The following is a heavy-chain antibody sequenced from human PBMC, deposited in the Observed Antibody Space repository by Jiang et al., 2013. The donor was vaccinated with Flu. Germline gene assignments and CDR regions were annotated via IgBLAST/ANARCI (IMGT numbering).Heavy chain of an antibody. J-gene: IGHJ5*02. CDR1: GYTLSASY. D-gene: IGHD3-10*01. V-gene: IGHV1-2*02. Sequence: SGAEVKRPGASVKVSCETSGYTLSASYIHWVRQAPGHGLEWMGWINLDSGVTSSAQTFEDRVTMTRDTSIKTVYMELKSLRSDDTAVYYCAGVIFATSGFDRWGQGTLVTVSS. CDR3: AGVIFATSGFDR. CDR2: INLDSGVT.